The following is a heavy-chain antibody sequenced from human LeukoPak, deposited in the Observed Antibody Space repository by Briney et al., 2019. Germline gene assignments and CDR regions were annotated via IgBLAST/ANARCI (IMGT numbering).Heavy chain of an antibody. CDR2: IYYSGST. J-gene: IGHJ4*02. Sequence: PSETLSLTCTVSGGSISSYYWSWIRQPPGKGLEWIGYIYYSGSTNYNPSLKSRVTLSVDTSKNQFSLKLSSVTAADTAVYYCARAPTGGGDYYADYWGQGTLVTVSS. V-gene: IGHV4-59*01. CDR1: GGSISSYY. CDR3: ARAPTGGGDYYADY. D-gene: IGHD2-21*01.